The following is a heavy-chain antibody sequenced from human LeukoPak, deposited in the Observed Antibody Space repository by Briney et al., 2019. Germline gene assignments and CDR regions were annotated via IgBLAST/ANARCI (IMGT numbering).Heavy chain of an antibody. CDR1: GFTFSSYA. CDR3: ARERLPGIAAAGTFGFDP. Sequence: GGSLGLSCAASGFTFSSYAMHWVRQAPGKGLEWVAVISYDGSNKYYADSVKGRFTISRDNSKNTLYLQMNSLRAEDTAVYYCARERLPGIAAAGTFGFDPWGQGTLVTVSS. J-gene: IGHJ5*02. D-gene: IGHD6-13*01. V-gene: IGHV3-30*04. CDR2: ISYDGSNK.